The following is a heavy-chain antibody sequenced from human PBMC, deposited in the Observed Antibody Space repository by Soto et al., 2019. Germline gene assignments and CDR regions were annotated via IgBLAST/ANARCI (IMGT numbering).Heavy chain of an antibody. CDR2: FRYNENT. Sequence: SDTLSLTCTVSGGSIRSGPYSWGWIRQTPGEGLEWIGTFRYNENTYYNPSLESRVTISVDTSKNHFSLKVTSATVADTAVYYCARLVGYCRSTGCYGYYALGVWAPGPTGTVPS. J-gene: IGHJ6*02. D-gene: IGHD2-2*01. CDR1: GGSIRSGPYS. CDR3: ARLVGYCRSTGCYGYYALGV. V-gene: IGHV4-39*02.